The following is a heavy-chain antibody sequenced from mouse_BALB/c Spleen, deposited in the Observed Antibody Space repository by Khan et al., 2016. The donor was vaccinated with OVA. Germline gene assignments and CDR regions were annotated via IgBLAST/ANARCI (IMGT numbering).Heavy chain of an antibody. V-gene: IGHV2-2*02. Sequence: VQLQESGPGLVQPSQSLSITCTVSGFSLNNYSVHWVRQSPGKGLEWLGVIWSAGSTDYNAAFISRLTISKDNSRSQVFFKMNSLQPNDTAIYXCTRRGYDYGRRALFDYWGQGTLVTVSA. J-gene: IGHJ3*01. CDR1: GFSLNNYS. CDR2: IWSAGST. D-gene: IGHD2-4*01. CDR3: TRRGYDYGRRALFDY.